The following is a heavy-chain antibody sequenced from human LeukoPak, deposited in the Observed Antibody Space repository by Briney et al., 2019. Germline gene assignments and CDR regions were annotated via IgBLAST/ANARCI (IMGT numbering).Heavy chain of an antibody. CDR1: GGSISSYY. Sequence: PSETLSLTCTVPGGSISSYYWSWIRQPPGKGLEWIGYIYYSGSTNYNPSLKSRVTISVDTSKNQFSLKLSSVTAADTAVYYCAREDDFWSGYYTGWGQGTLVTVSS. V-gene: IGHV4-59*01. J-gene: IGHJ4*02. CDR2: IYYSGST. D-gene: IGHD3-3*01. CDR3: AREDDFWSGYYTG.